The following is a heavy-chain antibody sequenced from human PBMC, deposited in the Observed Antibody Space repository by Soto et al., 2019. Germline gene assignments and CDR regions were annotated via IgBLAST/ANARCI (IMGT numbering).Heavy chain of an antibody. D-gene: IGHD6-13*01. CDR2: ISGSGGST. CDR1: GFTFSSYA. V-gene: IGHV3-23*01. Sequence: GRSLRLSCAASGFTFSSYAMSWVRQAPGKGLEWVSAISGSGGSTYYADSVKGRFTISRDNSKNTLYLQMNSLRAEDTAVYYCAKPPIAAAGTRRERYNWFDPWGQGTLVTVSS. CDR3: AKPPIAAAGTRRERYNWFDP. J-gene: IGHJ5*02.